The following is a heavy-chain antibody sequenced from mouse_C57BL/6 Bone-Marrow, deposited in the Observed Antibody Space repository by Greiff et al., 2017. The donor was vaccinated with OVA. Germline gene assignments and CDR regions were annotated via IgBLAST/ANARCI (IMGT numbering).Heavy chain of an antibody. CDR3: ARDRDDGYWYFDV. J-gene: IGHJ1*03. D-gene: IGHD2-3*01. CDR2: INYDGSST. CDR1: GFTFSDYY. V-gene: IGHV5-16*01. Sequence: EVQLVESEGGLVQPGSSMKLSCTASGFTFSDYYMAWVRQVPEKGLEWVANINYDGSSTYYLDSLKSRFIISRDNAKNILYLQMSSLKSEDTATYYCARDRDDGYWYFDVWGTGTTVTVSS.